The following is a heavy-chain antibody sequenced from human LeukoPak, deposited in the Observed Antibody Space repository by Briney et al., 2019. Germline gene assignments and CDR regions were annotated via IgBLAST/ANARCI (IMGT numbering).Heavy chain of an antibody. CDR3: ARDVHGDYGSGWFDP. CDR2: IMPLFGTA. D-gene: IGHD4-17*01. V-gene: IGHV1-69*05. J-gene: IGHJ5*02. CDR1: GGTFNNSA. Sequence: SVKVPCKTSGGTFNNSAISWVRQAPGQGLEWLGGIMPLFGTAGYAQKFQGRVTITKDESTRTVYLELTSLTSDDTAVYYCARDVHGDYGSGWFDPWGQGTLVSVSS.